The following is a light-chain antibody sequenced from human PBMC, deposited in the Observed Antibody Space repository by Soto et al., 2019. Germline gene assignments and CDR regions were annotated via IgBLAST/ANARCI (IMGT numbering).Light chain of an antibody. V-gene: IGKV1-9*01. CDR1: QGISSY. CDR2: AAS. Sequence: DIQMTQSPSSLSASVGYRFTITCRASQGISSYLAWYQQKPGKAPKLLIYAASTLQSGVPSRFRGSGSGTEFTLTISGLLPEDFAAYHCQQLYTLPFTFGQGTRLEIK. CDR3: QQLYTLPFT. J-gene: IGKJ5*01.